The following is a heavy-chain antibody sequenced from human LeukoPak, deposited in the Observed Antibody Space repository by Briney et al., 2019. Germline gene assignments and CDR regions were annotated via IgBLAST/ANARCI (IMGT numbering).Heavy chain of an antibody. V-gene: IGHV4-34*01. D-gene: IGHD6-19*01. CDR2: INHSGST. J-gene: IGHJ5*02. CDR1: GGSFSGYY. CDR3: ARATRVAGTGNWFDP. Sequence: SETLSFTCAVYGGSFSGYYWSWIRQPPGKGLEWIGEINHSGSTNYNPSLKSRVTISVDTSKNQFSLKLSSVTAADTAVYYCARATRVAGTGNWFDPWGQGTLVTVSS.